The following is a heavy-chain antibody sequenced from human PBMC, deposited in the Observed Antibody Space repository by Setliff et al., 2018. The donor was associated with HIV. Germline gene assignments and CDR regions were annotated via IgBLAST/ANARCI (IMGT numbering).Heavy chain of an antibody. D-gene: IGHD2-21*01. CDR3: TRRAGDVVIAVIDY. J-gene: IGHJ4*02. CDR2: ISGSGDNT. CDR1: GFTFSSYW. V-gene: IGHV3-23*01. Sequence: GFLRLSCAASGFTFSSYWMHWVRQTPGKGLEWVSTISGSGDNTYYADSVKGRFTISRDNSKNTLYLQMNSLRAEDTAICYCTRRAGDVVIAVIDYWGQGTLVTVSS.